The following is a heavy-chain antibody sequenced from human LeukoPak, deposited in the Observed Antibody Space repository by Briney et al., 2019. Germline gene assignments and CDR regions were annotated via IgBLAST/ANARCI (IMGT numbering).Heavy chain of an antibody. CDR1: GFAFSRYS. CDR3: TRLLLESSPPNDF. D-gene: IGHD3-3*01. Sequence: GGSLRLSCAASGFAFSRYSMNWVRQAPGKGLEWVSSISPDSNHIYYADSVRGRFTMSRDDSQNSLHLRMNSLRADDTAVYYCTRLLLESSPPNDFWGQGTLATVSS. CDR2: ISPDSNHI. J-gene: IGHJ4*02. V-gene: IGHV3-21*01.